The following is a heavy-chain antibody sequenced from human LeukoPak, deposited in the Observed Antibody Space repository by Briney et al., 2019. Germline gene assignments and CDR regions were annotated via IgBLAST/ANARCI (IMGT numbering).Heavy chain of an antibody. CDR2: ISYDGSNK. CDR1: GFTFSTYA. Sequence: GGSLRLSCPPSGFTFSTYAIHWVRQPPAKGLEWVAVISYDGSNKYYADSVKGRFTISRDNSKNTLYLQMNSLRAEDTAVYYCAKAKGDWHPADYWGQGTLVTVSS. D-gene: IGHD2-21*02. J-gene: IGHJ4*02. V-gene: IGHV3-30-3*01. CDR3: AKAKGDWHPADY.